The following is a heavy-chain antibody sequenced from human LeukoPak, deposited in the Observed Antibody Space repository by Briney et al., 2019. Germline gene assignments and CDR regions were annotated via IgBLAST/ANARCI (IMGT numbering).Heavy chain of an antibody. D-gene: IGHD3-16*01. CDR2: IKEDGNEK. J-gene: IGHJ4*02. CDR1: GFTFSASW. CDR3: VKDRLRFSY. Sequence: GGSLRLSCTASGFTFSASWMSWVRQAPGQGLEWVANIKEDGNEKCYVDSVKGRFTISRDNAKNSLYLQMNSLRAEDTAVYYCVKDRLRFSYWGQGTLVTVSS. V-gene: IGHV3-7*03.